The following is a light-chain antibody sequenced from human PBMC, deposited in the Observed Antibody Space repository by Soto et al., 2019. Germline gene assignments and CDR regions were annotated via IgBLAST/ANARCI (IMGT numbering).Light chain of an antibody. Sequence: QSALTQPPSASGSPGQSVTISCTGTSSDVGAYDYVSWYQQHPGKAPKLVIYEINKRPSGVPDRFSGSKSGNTASLTVSGLQAEDEADAYCSSFAGSNNFPYVFGTGTKLTVL. CDR2: EIN. V-gene: IGLV2-8*01. J-gene: IGLJ1*01. CDR3: SSFAGSNNFPYV. CDR1: SSDVGAYDY.